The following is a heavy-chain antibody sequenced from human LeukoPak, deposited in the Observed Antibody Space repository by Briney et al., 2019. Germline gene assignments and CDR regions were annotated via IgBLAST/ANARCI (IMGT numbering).Heavy chain of an antibody. J-gene: IGHJ4*02. CDR1: GGSISSSSYS. CDR3: ARQDEVAAIWY. V-gene: IGHV4-39*01. Sequence: SETLSLTCTVSGGSISSSSYSWGWIRQPPGKGLEWIGSIYYSGSTYYNPSLKSRVTISVDTSKNQFSLKLSSVTAADTAVYYCARQDEVAAIWYWGQGTLVTVSS. CDR2: IYYSGST. D-gene: IGHD2-15*01.